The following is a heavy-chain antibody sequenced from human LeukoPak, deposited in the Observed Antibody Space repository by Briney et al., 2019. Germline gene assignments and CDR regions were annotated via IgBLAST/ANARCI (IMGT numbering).Heavy chain of an antibody. V-gene: IGHV3-30-3*01. Sequence: GGSLRLSYAASGFTFSSYAMHWVRQAPGKGLEWVAVISYDGSNKYYADSVKGRFTISRDNSKNTLYLQMNSLRAEDTAVYYCARDYTYYYDSSGYCFDYWGQGTLVTVSS. CDR1: GFTFSSYA. J-gene: IGHJ4*02. CDR3: ARDYTYYYDSSGYCFDY. D-gene: IGHD3-22*01. CDR2: ISYDGSNK.